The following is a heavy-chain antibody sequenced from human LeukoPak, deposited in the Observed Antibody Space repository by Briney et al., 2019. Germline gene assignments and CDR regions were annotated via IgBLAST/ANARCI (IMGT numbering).Heavy chain of an antibody. CDR2: IKSKTDGETR. CDR3: TTFDYAAFLI. V-gene: IGHV3-15*01. D-gene: IGHD4/OR15-4a*01. Sequence: KPGGSLRLSCAVSGFTSSNAWMSWVRQAPGKSVEGVGRIKSKTDGETRDYAAPVKGRFTISRDDSKNTLYLQMNSLKTEDTAVYYCTTFDYAAFLIWGQGTMVTVSS. J-gene: IGHJ3*02. CDR1: GFTSSNAW.